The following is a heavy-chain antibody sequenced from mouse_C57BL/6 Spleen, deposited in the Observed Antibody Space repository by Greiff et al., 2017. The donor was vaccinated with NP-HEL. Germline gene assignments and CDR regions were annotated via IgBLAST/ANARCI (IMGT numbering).Heavy chain of an antibody. Sequence: QVQLKQSGAELVRPGASVKLSCKASGYTFTDYYINWVKQRPGQGLEWIARIYPGSGNTYYNEKFKGKATLTAEKSSSTAYMQLSSLTSEDSAVYFCAREKGYDYDGEAWFAYWGQGTLVTVSA. J-gene: IGHJ3*01. D-gene: IGHD2-4*01. CDR3: AREKGYDYDGEAWFAY. CDR1: GYTFTDYY. CDR2: IYPGSGNT. V-gene: IGHV1-76*01.